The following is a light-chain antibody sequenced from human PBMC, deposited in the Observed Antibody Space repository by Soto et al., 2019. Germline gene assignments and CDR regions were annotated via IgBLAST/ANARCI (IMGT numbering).Light chain of an antibody. CDR2: DAS. CDR3: KQYGTSPGT. V-gene: IGKV3-20*01. Sequence: EFVLTQSPGTLSLSPGERATLSCRASQTVRNNYLAWYQQKPGQAPRLLIYDASSRATGIQDRFSGGGSGTDFTLTISRLEPEDFAVYYCKQYGTSPGTFGQGTKVDIK. J-gene: IGKJ1*01. CDR1: QTVRNNY.